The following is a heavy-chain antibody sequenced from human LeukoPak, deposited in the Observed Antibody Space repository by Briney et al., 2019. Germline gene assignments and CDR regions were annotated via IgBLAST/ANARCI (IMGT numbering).Heavy chain of an antibody. J-gene: IGHJ3*02. Sequence: SETLSLTCAVYGGSFSGSYWSWIRQPPGKGLEWIGEINHSGSTNYNPSLKSRVTISVDTPKNQLSLKLSSVTAADTAVYYCARRGYFRAHAFDIWGQGTVVTVSS. CDR2: INHSGST. CDR3: ARRGYFRAHAFDI. V-gene: IGHV4-34*01. D-gene: IGHD3-22*01. CDR1: GGSFSGSY.